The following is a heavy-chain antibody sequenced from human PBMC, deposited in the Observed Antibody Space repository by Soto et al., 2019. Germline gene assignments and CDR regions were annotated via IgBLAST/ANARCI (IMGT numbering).Heavy chain of an antibody. V-gene: IGHV3-23*01. CDR1: GFTFSSYA. CDR2: ISGSGGST. Sequence: EVQLLESGGGLVQPGGSLRLSCAASGFTFSSYAMSWVRQAPGKGLEWVSAISGSGGSTYYADSVKGRFTISRDNSNNSLYLQMNRLRAEVTGVYYCAKALTPSYCSGGGCYSGRCFDYWGQGYMVTVAA. J-gene: IGHJ4*02. D-gene: IGHD2-15*01. CDR3: AKALTPSYCSGGGCYSGRCFDY.